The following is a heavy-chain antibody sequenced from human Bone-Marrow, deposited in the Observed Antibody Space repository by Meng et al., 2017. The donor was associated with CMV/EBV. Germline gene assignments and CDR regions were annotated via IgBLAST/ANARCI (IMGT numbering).Heavy chain of an antibody. J-gene: IGHJ6*02. Sequence: SETLSLTCAVYGGSFSGYYWSWIRQPPGKGLEWIGEINHSGSTNYNPSLKSRVTISVDTSKNQFSLKLSSVTAADTAVYYCARGWGSTSCYTRCYYYYYGMDVWGQGTTVTGSS. D-gene: IGHD2-2*02. V-gene: IGHV4-34*01. CDR1: GGSFSGYY. CDR3: ARGWGSTSCYTRCYYYYYGMDV. CDR2: INHSGST.